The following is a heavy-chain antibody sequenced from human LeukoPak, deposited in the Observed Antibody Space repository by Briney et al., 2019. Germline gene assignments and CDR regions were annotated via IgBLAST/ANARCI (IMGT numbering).Heavy chain of an antibody. CDR3: ARGGWLGKPQRVDY. J-gene: IGHJ4*02. D-gene: IGHD6-19*01. Sequence: SGGSLRLSCAASGFTFSSYAMSWVRQAPGKGLEWVSVISGSGGNTYNADSVKGRFTISRDNSKNTLYLQMNSLRVEDTAVYYCARGGWLGKPQRVDYWGQGTLVTVSS. V-gene: IGHV3-23*01. CDR2: ISGSGGNT. CDR1: GFTFSSYA.